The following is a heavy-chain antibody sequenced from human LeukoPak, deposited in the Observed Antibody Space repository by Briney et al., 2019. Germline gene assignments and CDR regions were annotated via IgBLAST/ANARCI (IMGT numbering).Heavy chain of an antibody. J-gene: IGHJ4*02. Sequence: PGRSLRLSCAASGFTFSSYCMTWVRKAPGKGLEWVANINLDGSVKTYVDSLKGRFTISRDNAKNSLYLQMKSLRAEDTAVYYCARDYATSGWQIVLWGQGRLVSVCS. CDR2: INLDGSVK. V-gene: IGHV3-7*05. D-gene: IGHD6-19*01. CDR1: GFTFSSYC. CDR3: ARDYATSGWQIVL.